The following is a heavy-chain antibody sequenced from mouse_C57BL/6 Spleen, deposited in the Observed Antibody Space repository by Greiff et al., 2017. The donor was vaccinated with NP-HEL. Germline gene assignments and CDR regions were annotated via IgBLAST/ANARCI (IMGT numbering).Heavy chain of an antibody. CDR2: IDPSDSYT. Sequence: VQLQQPGAELVMPGASVKLSCKASGYTFTSYWMHWVKQRPGQGLEWIGEIDPSDSYTNYNQKFKGKSTLTVDKSSSTAYMQLSSLTSEDSAAYYCARGKGITTVVSYFDYWGQGTTLTVSS. D-gene: IGHD1-1*01. CDR3: ARGKGITTVVSYFDY. J-gene: IGHJ2*01. CDR1: GYTFTSYW. V-gene: IGHV1-69*01.